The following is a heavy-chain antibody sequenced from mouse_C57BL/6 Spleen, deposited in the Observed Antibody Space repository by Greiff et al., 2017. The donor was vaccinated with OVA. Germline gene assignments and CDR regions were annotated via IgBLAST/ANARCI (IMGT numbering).Heavy chain of an antibody. Sequence: VQLQQPGAELVKPGASVKLSCKASGYTFTSYWMQWVKQRPGQGLEWIGEIDPSDSYTNYNQKFKGKATLTVDTSSSTAYMQLSSLTSEDSAVYYCARGGSPSYWGQGTSVTVSS. V-gene: IGHV1-50*01. CDR2: IDPSDSYT. D-gene: IGHD1-1*01. CDR1: GYTFTSYW. J-gene: IGHJ4*01. CDR3: ARGGSPSY.